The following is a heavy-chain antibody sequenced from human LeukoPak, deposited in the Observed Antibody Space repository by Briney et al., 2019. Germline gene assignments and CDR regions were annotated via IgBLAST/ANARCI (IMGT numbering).Heavy chain of an antibody. CDR1: GFTFSGYA. V-gene: IGHV3-33*01. D-gene: IGHD3-10*01. Sequence: GRSLRLSCAASGFTFSGYAMHWVRQAPGKGLEGVTVVWSDGTNKYYADSVKGRFTVSRDNSKNTLFLQMNSLRPEDTAVYYCATNYGSGNTDHYFDYWGQGTLVTVSS. CDR2: VWSDGTNK. CDR3: ATNYGSGNTDHYFDY. J-gene: IGHJ4*02.